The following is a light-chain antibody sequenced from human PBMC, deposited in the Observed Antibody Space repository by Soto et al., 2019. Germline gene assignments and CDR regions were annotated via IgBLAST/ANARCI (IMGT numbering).Light chain of an antibody. V-gene: IGKV1-39*01. CDR1: QRIGTH. CDR3: HQSYSNPWT. Sequence: DIQMTQSPSSLSASVGDRGTITCRTSQRIGTHLNWYHEKPGKAPKLLIYAASSLQSGVPSRFSGSVSGTDFTLTISSLRPEEFATYYCHQSYSNPWTFGEGTKVEIK. J-gene: IGKJ1*01. CDR2: AAS.